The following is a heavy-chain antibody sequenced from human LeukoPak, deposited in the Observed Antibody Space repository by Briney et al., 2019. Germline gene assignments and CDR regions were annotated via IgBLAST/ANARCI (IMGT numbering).Heavy chain of an antibody. CDR2: ISYDGSNK. J-gene: IGHJ4*02. CDR1: GFTFSSYA. CDR3: ARDHCSSTSCYRDLHFDY. D-gene: IGHD2-2*02. V-gene: IGHV3-30-3*01. Sequence: GGSLRLSCAASGFTFSSYAMHWVRQAPGKGLEWVAVISYDGSNKYYADSVKGRFTISRDNSKNTLYLQMNSLRAEDTAVYYCARDHCSSTSCYRDLHFDYWGQGTLVTVSS.